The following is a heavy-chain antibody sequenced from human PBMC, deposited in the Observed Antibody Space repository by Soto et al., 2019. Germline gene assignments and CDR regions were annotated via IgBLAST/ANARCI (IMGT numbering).Heavy chain of an antibody. V-gene: IGHV3-48*02. CDR1: GFTFSSYS. CDR3: AKDLVGSNADYFDY. Sequence: PGGSLRLSCEASGFTFSSYSMSWVRQAPGKGLEWVSYISSGSSTIYYADSVKGRFTISRDNAKNSLYLQINSLRDEDTAVYYCAKDLVGSNADYFDYWGQGPLVTVSS. D-gene: IGHD2-15*01. CDR2: ISSGSSTI. J-gene: IGHJ4*02.